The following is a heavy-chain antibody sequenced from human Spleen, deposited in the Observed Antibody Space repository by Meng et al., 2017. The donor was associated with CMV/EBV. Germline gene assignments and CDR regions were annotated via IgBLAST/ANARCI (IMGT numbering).Heavy chain of an antibody. CDR2: ISPHSHNT. CDR1: GYSFTTYS. CDR3: ARERGGDGYNYNYYAYYNLDV. V-gene: IGHV1-18*01. J-gene: IGHJ6*03. Sequence: ASVKVSCKASGYSFTTYSITWVRQAPGQGLEWMGWISPHSHNTNYAQRFQGRVTMTTDTSTSTAYMELRSLRSDDTAVYYCARERGGDGYNYNYYAYYNLDVWGQGTTVTVSS. D-gene: IGHD5-24*01.